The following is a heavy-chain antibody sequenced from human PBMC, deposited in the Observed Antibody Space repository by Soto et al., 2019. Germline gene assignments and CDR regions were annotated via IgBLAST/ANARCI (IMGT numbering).Heavy chain of an antibody. J-gene: IGHJ3*02. CDR3: ANYWREYDSQALDAFDI. D-gene: IGHD3-22*01. Sequence: SLRLSCAASGFTFSNYGMHWVRQAPGKGLEWVAVITYDGRNKYYADSLKGRFTISRDNSENTLSLQVNSLTPEDTAVYYCANYWREYDSQALDAFDICGQGKMVTVSS. V-gene: IGHV3-30*18. CDR2: ITYDGRNK. CDR1: GFTFSNYG.